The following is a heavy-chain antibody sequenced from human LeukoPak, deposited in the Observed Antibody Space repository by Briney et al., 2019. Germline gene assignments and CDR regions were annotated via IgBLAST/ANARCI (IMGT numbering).Heavy chain of an antibody. J-gene: IGHJ4*02. CDR2: ISCDGSNK. D-gene: IGHD6-19*01. CDR1: GFTFSSYA. V-gene: IGHV3-30-3*01. CDR3: ARDLDSSGWYSGFDY. Sequence: PGGSLRLSCAASGFTFSSYAMHWVRQAPGKGLEWVAVISCDGSNKYYADSVKGRFTISRDNSKNTLYLQMNSLRAEDTAVYYCARDLDSSGWYSGFDYWGQGTLVTVSS.